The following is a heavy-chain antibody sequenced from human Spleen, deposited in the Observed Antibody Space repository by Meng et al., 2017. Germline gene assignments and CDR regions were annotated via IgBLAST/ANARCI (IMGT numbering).Heavy chain of an antibody. CDR3: ARGPTTMAHDFDY. D-gene: IGHD4-11*01. Sequence: QGPLQRGGAGLLKPSETLSLTCVVSGGSFSDYYWSWIRQPPGKGLEWIGEINHSGSTNYNPSLESRATISVDTSQNNLSLKLSSVTAADSAVYYCARGPTTMAHDFDYWGQGTLVTVSS. J-gene: IGHJ4*02. V-gene: IGHV4-34*01. CDR1: GGSFSDYY. CDR2: INHSGST.